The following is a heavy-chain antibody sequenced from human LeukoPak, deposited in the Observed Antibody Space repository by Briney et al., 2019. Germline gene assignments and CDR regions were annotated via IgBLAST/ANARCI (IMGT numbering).Heavy chain of an antibody. J-gene: IGHJ3*02. D-gene: IGHD3-16*01. Sequence: GRSVRLSCAASGFTFSIYWMYWVRQAPGKGLMWVSRCDSDGSGTTYVDSVKGRFNVSRDNAKSTLYLQMSSLRAEDTAVYYCATSSVWGGAFNIWGQGTMVTVFS. CDR1: GFTFSIYW. V-gene: IGHV3-74*01. CDR3: ATSSVWGGAFNI. CDR2: CDSDGSGT.